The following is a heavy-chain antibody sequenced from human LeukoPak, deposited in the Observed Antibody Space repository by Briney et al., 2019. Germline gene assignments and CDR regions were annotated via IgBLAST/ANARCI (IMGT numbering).Heavy chain of an antibody. D-gene: IGHD4-23*01. CDR1: GFTFSSYA. CDR3: AREDMTTVVTPFDY. V-gene: IGHV3-30-3*01. CDR2: ISYDGSNK. Sequence: PGGSLRLSCAASGFTFSSYAMHWVRQAPGKGLEWVAVISYDGSNKYYADSVKGRFTISRDNSKNTLYLQMNSLRAEDTAVCYCAREDMTTVVTPFDYWGQGTLVTVSS. J-gene: IGHJ4*02.